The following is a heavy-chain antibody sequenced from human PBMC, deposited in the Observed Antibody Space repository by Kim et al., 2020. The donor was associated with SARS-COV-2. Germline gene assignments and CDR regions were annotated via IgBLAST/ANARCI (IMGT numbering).Heavy chain of an antibody. J-gene: IGHJ6*02. V-gene: IGHV3-30*07. D-gene: IGHD3-3*01. CDR3: ARDLGHTIFGVVSGAMDV. Sequence: VKGRFTISSDNSNNPLYLQMNSLGVEDTAVYYCARDLGHTIFGVVSGAMDVWGQGTTVTVSS.